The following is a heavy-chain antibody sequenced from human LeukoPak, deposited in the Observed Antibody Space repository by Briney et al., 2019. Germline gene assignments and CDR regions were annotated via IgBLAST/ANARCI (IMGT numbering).Heavy chain of an antibody. Sequence: PGGSLRLSCEASGLTFDDCAMHWVRQTPGRGLEWVSLISGDGTRVYYAAPLQGRFIISRDNSKNSLYLQMNSLRTEDTALYYCARDRAVGLHYYENRSNWYFDLWGRGSLVTVSS. D-gene: IGHD3-22*01. J-gene: IGHJ2*01. CDR3: ARDRAVGLHYYENRSNWYFDL. V-gene: IGHV3-43*02. CDR1: GLTFDDCA. CDR2: ISGDGTRV.